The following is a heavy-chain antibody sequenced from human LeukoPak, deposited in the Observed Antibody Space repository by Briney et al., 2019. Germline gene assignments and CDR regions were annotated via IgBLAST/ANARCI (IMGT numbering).Heavy chain of an antibody. J-gene: IGHJ5*02. V-gene: IGHV4-34*01. Sequence: SETLSLTCAVYGGSFSGYYWSWIRQPPGKGLEWIGEINHSGSTNYNPSLKSRVTISVDTSKNQFSLKLSSVTAADTAVYYCASGAQFVWGSYFVPWFDPWGQGTLVTVSS. CDR3: ASGAQFVWGSYFVPWFDP. D-gene: IGHD1-26*01. CDR1: GGSFSGYY. CDR2: INHSGST.